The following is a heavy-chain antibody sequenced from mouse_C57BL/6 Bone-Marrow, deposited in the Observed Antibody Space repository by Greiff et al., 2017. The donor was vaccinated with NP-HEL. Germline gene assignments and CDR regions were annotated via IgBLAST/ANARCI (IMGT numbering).Heavy chain of an antibody. V-gene: IGHV1-19*01. CDR2: INPYNGGT. CDR1: GYTFTDYY. J-gene: IGHJ4*01. CDR3: ARGGKTQATYYYAMDY. Sequence: EVQLQQSGPVLVKPGASVKMSCKASGYTFTDYYMNWVKQSHGKSLEWIGVINPYNGGTSYNQKFKGKATLTVDKSSSTAYMELNSLTSEDSAVYYCARGGKTQATYYYAMDYWGQGTSVTVSS. D-gene: IGHD3-2*02.